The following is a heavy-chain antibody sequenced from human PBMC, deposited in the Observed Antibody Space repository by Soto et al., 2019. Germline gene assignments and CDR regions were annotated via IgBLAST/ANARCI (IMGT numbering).Heavy chain of an antibody. CDR2: ISGGGGST. J-gene: IGHJ4*02. V-gene: IGHV3-23*01. Sequence: EVQLLESGGGLVPPGGSLRLSCAASGFTFSSYAMSWVRQAPGKGLEWVAAISGGGGSTYYADSVKGRFTISRDNSKTTLYLQMTSLRAEDTAVYYCARTEAFYGSGERGTFDHWGQGTLVTVSS. D-gene: IGHD1-1*01. CDR1: GFTFSSYA. CDR3: ARTEAFYGSGERGTFDH.